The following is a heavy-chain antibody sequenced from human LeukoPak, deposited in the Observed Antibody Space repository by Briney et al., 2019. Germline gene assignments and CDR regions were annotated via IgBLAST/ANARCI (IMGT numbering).Heavy chain of an antibody. Sequence: GASVKVSCKPSGYTFTSYDINWVRQATGQGLEWMAWMNPNSGSTAYAQKFQGRLIMTRDTSTSTVYMELSSLRSEDTAVYYCARDSGRGCGGDCSSDEIDYWGQGTVVTVSS. V-gene: IGHV1-8*01. CDR3: ARDSGRGCGGDCSSDEIDY. J-gene: IGHJ4*02. CDR1: GYTFTSYD. CDR2: MNPNSGST. D-gene: IGHD2-21*02.